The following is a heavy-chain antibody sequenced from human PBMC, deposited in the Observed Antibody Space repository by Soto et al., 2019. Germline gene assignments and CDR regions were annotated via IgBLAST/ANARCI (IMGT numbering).Heavy chain of an antibody. J-gene: IGHJ4*02. CDR1: GGSISSGDYS. V-gene: IGHV4-39*01. D-gene: IGHD2-15*01. CDR3: ASYIVVVVAATLLSSLDYGESY. Sequence: SETLSLTCTVSGGSISSGDYSWSWVRQSPGKGLEWIGSIYYSGSTYYNPSLKSRVTISVDTSKNQFSLKLSSVTAADTAVYYCASYIVVVVAATLLSSLDYGESYWGQGTLVTVSS. CDR2: IYYSGST.